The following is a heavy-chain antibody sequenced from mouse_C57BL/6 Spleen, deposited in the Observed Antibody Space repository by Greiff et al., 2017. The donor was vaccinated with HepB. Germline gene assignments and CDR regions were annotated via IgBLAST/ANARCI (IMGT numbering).Heavy chain of an antibody. CDR1: GYTFTSYW. Sequence: QVQLQQPGAELVMPGASVKLSCKASGYTFTSYWMHWVKQRPGQGLEWIGEIDPSDSYTNYNQKFKGKSTLTVDKSSSTAYMQLSSLTSEDSAVYYCARRIYDGPLDYWGQGTTLTVSS. J-gene: IGHJ2*01. CDR3: ARRIYDGPLDY. D-gene: IGHD2-3*01. V-gene: IGHV1-69*01. CDR2: IDPSDSYT.